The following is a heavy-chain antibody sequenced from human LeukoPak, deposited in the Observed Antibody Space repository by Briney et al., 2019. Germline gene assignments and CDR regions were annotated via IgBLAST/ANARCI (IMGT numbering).Heavy chain of an antibody. J-gene: IGHJ4*02. CDR2: ISGSGGST. V-gene: IGHV3-23*01. CDR1: GFTFSRYW. Sequence: GGSLRLSCAASGFTFSRYWMHWVRQAPGKGLVWVSLISGSGGSTYYADSVKGRFTISRDNSKNTLYLQMNSLRAEDTAVYYCAKARGTVVPPFDYWGQGTLATVSS. D-gene: IGHD3-22*01. CDR3: AKARGTVVPPFDY.